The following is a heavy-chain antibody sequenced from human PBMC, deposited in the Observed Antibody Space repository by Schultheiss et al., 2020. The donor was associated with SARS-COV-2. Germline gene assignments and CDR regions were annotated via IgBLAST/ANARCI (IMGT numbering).Heavy chain of an antibody. CDR1: GFTFRTSA. J-gene: IGHJ4*02. CDR3: ARRRYFDY. CDR2: ISYDGSNK. Sequence: GGSLRLSCAASGFTFRTSAMSWVRQAPGKGLEWVAVISYDGSNKYYADSVKGRFTISRDNAKNSLYLQMNSLRAEDTAVYYCARRRYFDYWGQGTLVTVSS. V-gene: IGHV3-30*04.